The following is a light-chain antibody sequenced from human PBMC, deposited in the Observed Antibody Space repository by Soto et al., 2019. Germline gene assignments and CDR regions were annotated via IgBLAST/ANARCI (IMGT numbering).Light chain of an antibody. Sequence: EIQRTQSPSTLSASVGDRFTITCLAIQSISSWLAWYQQKPGKAPNVMIYDASSLESGVPSRFSGSGSGSGTEFTLTISSLQPDDFATYYCQQYSRSSRTVGQGTKVDIK. V-gene: IGKV1-5*01. J-gene: IGKJ1*01. CDR1: QSISSW. CDR2: DAS. CDR3: QQYSRSSRT.